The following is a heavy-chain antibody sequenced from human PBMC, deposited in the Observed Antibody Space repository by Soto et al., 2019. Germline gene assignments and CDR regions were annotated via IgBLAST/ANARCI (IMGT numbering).Heavy chain of an antibody. CDR3: ATDLMKQALIRGYSSGRGY. CDR2: FDPEDGET. V-gene: IGHV1-24*01. CDR1: GYTLTELS. J-gene: IGHJ4*02. Sequence: ASVKVSCKVSGYTLTELSMHWVRQAPGKGLEWMGGFDPEDGETIYAQKFQGRVTMTEDTSTDTAYMELSSLRSEDTAVYYCATDLMKQALIRGYSSGRGYWAQGSLVTVSS. D-gene: IGHD6-19*01.